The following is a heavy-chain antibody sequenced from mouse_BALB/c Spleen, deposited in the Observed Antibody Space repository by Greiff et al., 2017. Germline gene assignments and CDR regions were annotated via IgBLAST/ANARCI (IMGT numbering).Heavy chain of an antibody. Sequence: EVKLVESGGDLVKPGGSLKLSCAASGFTFSSYGMSWVRQTPDKRLEWVATISSGGSYTYYPDSVKGRFTISRDNAKNTLYLQMSSLKSEDTAMYYCASQLTGTVDYWGQGTTLTVSS. CDR1: GFTFSSYG. D-gene: IGHD4-1*01. V-gene: IGHV5-6*01. CDR2: ISSGGSYT. CDR3: ASQLTGTVDY. J-gene: IGHJ2*01.